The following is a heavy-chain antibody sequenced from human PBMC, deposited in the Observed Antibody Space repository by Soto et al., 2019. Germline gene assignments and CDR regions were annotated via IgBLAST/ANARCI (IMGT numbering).Heavy chain of an antibody. CDR3: ARGTRLHTWNGYAWFRDAFDI. V-gene: IGHV4-39*01. J-gene: IGHJ3*02. CDR2: IYYSGST. CDR1: GGSISSSSYY. D-gene: IGHD5-12*01. Sequence: QLQLQESGPGLVKPSETLSLTCTVSGGSISSSSYYWGWVRQPPGKGLEWIGNIYYSGSTYYNPSLKSRATISLDSSKNQFSLKLTSVTAADTTVYYCARGTRLHTWNGYAWFRDAFDIWGQGTMVTVSS.